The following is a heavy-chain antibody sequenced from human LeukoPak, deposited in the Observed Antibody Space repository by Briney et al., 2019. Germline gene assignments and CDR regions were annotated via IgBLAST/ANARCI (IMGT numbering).Heavy chain of an antibody. Sequence: ASVKVSCKASGDTFTSYGISWVRQAPGQGLEWMGWISAYNGNTNYAQKLQGRVTMTTDTSTSTAYMELRSLRSDDTAVYYCARWDSSSWYPYFDYWGQGTLVTVSS. V-gene: IGHV1-18*01. CDR3: ARWDSSSWYPYFDY. CDR2: ISAYNGNT. CDR1: GDTFTSYG. J-gene: IGHJ4*02. D-gene: IGHD6-13*01.